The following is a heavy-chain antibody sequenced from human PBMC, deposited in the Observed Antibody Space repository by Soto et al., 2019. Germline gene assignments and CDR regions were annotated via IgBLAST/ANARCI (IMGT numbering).Heavy chain of an antibody. Sequence: GASVKVSCKASGFTFTSSSVQWARQARGQRLEWIGWITVGTGNTNYAQKFQERVTITRDMSTSTAYMELSNLRSEDTAVYYCAAGDSSGYYGGWGQGTQVTVSS. J-gene: IGHJ4*02. V-gene: IGHV1-58*01. CDR3: AAGDSSGYYGG. CDR1: GFTFTSSS. D-gene: IGHD3-22*01. CDR2: ITVGTGNT.